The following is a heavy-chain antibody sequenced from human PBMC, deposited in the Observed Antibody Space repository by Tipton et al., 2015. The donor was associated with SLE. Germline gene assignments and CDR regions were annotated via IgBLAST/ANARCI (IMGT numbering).Heavy chain of an antibody. D-gene: IGHD1-26*01. CDR3: ASPVVGAPHGFDS. V-gene: IGHV1-3*01. Sequence: QSGPEVKKPGASVKVSCKASGYTFTSYAMHWVRQAPGQRLEWMGWINAGNGNTKYSQKFQGRVTITRDTSASTADMELSSLRSEDTAVYYCASPVVGAPHGFDSWGQGTLVTVSS. J-gene: IGHJ4*02. CDR1: GYTFTSYA. CDR2: INAGNGNT.